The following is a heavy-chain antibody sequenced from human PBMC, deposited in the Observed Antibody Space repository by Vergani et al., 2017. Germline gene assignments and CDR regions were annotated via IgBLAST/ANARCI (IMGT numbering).Heavy chain of an antibody. CDR2: IYYSGST. Sequence: QLQLQESGPGLVKPSETLSLTCTVSGGSISSSSYYWGWIRQPPGKGLEWIGSIYYSGSTYYNPSLKSRVTISVETSKNQFSLKLSSVTAADTAVYYCARDLSHDFWSGYYYFDYWGQGTLVTVSS. V-gene: IGHV4-39*07. CDR1: GGSISSSSYY. CDR3: ARDLSHDFWSGYYYFDY. J-gene: IGHJ4*02. D-gene: IGHD3-3*01.